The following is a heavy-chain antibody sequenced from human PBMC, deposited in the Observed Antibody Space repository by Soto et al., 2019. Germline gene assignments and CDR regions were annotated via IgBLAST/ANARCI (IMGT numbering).Heavy chain of an antibody. CDR1: GFTFSNAW. CDR2: IKSKTDGGTTT. V-gene: IGHV3-15*01. CDR3: TTVIAAAGTPWYYYSGMDV. D-gene: IGHD6-13*01. J-gene: IGHJ6*02. Sequence: GGSLRLSCAASGFTFSNAWMSWVRQAPGKGLEWVGRIKSKTDGGTTTDYAAPVQGRFTISRDDSESSLYLQMNSLKTEDTAVYYCTTVIAAAGTPWYYYSGMDVWGQGTTVTVSS.